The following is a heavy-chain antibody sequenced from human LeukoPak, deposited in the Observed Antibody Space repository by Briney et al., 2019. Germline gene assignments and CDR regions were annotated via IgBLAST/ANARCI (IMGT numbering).Heavy chain of an antibody. CDR3: ARGDSYGSFDY. CDR2: IHHGGTT. V-gene: IGHV4-31*03. CDR1: GGSINSGNYY. Sequence: SQTLSLTCTVSGGSINSGNYYWGWIRQHPEKGLEWIANIHHGGTTYYNPSLKSRVTILIDTSKKEFSLMLTSVTAADPAVYYCARGDSYGSFDYWGQGILVTVSS. J-gene: IGHJ4*02. D-gene: IGHD5-18*01.